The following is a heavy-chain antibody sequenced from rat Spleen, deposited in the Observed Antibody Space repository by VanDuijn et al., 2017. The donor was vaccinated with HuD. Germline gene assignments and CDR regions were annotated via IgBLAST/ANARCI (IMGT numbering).Heavy chain of an antibody. V-gene: IGHV5S13*01. J-gene: IGHJ4*01. Sequence: EVQLAESGGGLVQPGSSLKLSCAASGFTFSNYGMAWVRQAPTKDLEWVASISSGAGNTYYRDSVKGRFPIARDNAKNTLYLQMDSLRSEDTATYYCARHNSGYGVMDAWGQGASVTVSS. CDR2: ISSGAGNT. D-gene: IGHD4-3*01. CDR3: ARHNSGYGVMDA. CDR1: GFTFSNYG.